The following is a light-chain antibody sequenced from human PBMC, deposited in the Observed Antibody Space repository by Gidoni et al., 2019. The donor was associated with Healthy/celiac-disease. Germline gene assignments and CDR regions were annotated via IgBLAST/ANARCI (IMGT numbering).Light chain of an antibody. CDR2: AAS. Sequence: DIQMTQSPSSRSASVGDRVTITCRASQSISSYLNWYQQKPGKAPKLLIYAASSLQSGVPSRFSGSGSGTDFTLTISRLQPEDFATYYCQQSYSTPGTFGQETRLGIK. CDR1: QSISSY. J-gene: IGKJ5*01. CDR3: QQSYSTPGT. V-gene: IGKV1-39*01.